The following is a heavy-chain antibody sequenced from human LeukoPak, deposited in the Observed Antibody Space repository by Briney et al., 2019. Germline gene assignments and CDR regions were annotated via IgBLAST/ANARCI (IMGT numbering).Heavy chain of an antibody. V-gene: IGHV1-46*01. J-gene: IGHJ5*02. CDR2: INPSGGST. CDR3: ARDREYSSSWYSNWFDP. Sequence: GASVKVSCKASGYTFTSYYMHWVRQAPGQGLEWMGIINPSGGSTSYAQKFQGRVTMTRDTSTSTVYMELSSLRSEDTAVYYCARDREYSSSWYSNWFDPWGQGTLVTVSS. D-gene: IGHD6-13*01. CDR1: GYTFTSYY.